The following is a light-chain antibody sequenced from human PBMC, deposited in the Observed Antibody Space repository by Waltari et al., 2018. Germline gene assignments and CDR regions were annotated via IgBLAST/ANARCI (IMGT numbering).Light chain of an antibody. CDR2: DVT. CDR3: CSHAGSTTFVV. CDR1: NSDVGAYNY. J-gene: IGLJ2*01. V-gene: IGLV2-23*02. Sequence: QSALTQPASVSGSPGQSITISCIGTNSDVGAYNYVSWYQQHPGKAPKLIIYDVTKWPSGVSNRFSGPKSGNTAFLTISGLQAEDEADYYCCSHAGSTTFVVFGGGTKLTVL.